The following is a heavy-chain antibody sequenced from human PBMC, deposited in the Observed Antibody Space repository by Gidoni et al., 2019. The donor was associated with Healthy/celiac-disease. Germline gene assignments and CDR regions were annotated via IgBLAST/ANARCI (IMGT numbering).Heavy chain of an antibody. D-gene: IGHD1-26*01. CDR1: GFTFGDYA. CDR3: TIIVGATVEYFDY. Sequence: EVQLVESGGGLVKPGRSLRLSCTAYGFTFGDYAMSWFRQAPGKGLEWVGFIRSKAYGGTTEYAASVKGRFTISRDDSKSIAYLQMNSLKTEDTAVYYCTIIVGATVEYFDYWGQGTLVTVSS. V-gene: IGHV3-49*05. J-gene: IGHJ4*02. CDR2: IRSKAYGGTT.